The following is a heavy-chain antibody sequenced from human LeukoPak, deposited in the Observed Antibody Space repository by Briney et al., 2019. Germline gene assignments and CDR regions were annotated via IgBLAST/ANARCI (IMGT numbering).Heavy chain of an antibody. Sequence: SETLSLTCAVSGYSISSGYYWGWIRQPPGKGLVWIGSVYHSGSTYYNPSLKSRVTISVDTSKNQFSLKLSSVTAADTAVYYCARDNYYDNAFDIWGQGTMVTVSS. CDR2: VYHSGST. CDR3: ARDNYYDNAFDI. CDR1: GYSISSGYY. V-gene: IGHV4-38-2*02. J-gene: IGHJ3*02. D-gene: IGHD3-22*01.